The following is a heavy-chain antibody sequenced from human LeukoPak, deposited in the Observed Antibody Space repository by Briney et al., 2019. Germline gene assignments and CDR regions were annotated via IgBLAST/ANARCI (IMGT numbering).Heavy chain of an antibody. D-gene: IGHD6-13*01. J-gene: IGHJ4*02. V-gene: IGHV3-11*01. CDR1: EFTFSDYY. CDR2: ISGSGNII. CDR3: ARGQGYSDY. Sequence: GGSLRLSCAASEFTFSDYYMTWIRQAPGKGLEWVSYISGSGNIIYYADSEKGRFTISRDNAKNSLYLQMNSLRAEDTAVYYCARGQGYSDYWGQGTLVTVSS.